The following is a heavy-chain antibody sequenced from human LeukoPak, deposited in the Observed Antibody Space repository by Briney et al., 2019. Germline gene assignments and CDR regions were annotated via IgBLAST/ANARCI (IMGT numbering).Heavy chain of an antibody. CDR2: ISGYNGHT. V-gene: IGHV1-18*04. CDR1: GYTFTSYY. D-gene: IGHD5-18*01. J-gene: IGHJ4*02. CDR3: ARVPNPRNTYGYNDK. Sequence: ASVKVSCKASGYTFTSYYMHWVRQAPGQGLEWMGWISGYNGHTSYAQKFQGRVMVTTDRSTNTAYLELRSLRSDDTAVYYCARVPNPRNTYGYNDKWGQGTLVTVSS.